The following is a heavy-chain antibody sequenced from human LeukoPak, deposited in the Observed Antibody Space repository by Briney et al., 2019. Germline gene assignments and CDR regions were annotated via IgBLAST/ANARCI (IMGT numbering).Heavy chain of an antibody. V-gene: IGHV4-59*01. Sequence: SETLSLTCTVSGGSISSYYWSWIRQPPGKGLEWIGYIYYSGSTNYNPSLESRVTISVDTSKNQFSLKLSSVTAADTAVYYCATRGAAGYYNYWGQGTLVTVSS. D-gene: IGHD3-9*01. J-gene: IGHJ4*02. CDR1: GGSISSYY. CDR2: IYYSGST. CDR3: ATRGAAGYYNY.